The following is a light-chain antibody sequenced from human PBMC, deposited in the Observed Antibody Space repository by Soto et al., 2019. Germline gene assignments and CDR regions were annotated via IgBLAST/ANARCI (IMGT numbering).Light chain of an antibody. CDR2: GAS. V-gene: IGKV3-15*01. CDR3: QQYNNWSPLT. J-gene: IGKJ4*01. Sequence: EIVMTQSPATLSVSPGERATLSCRASQSVSSNLSWYQQKPVQAPRRLIYGASTRATGIPATFSGSGSGTEFSLTISSLQSEDFAVYYCQQYNNWSPLTFGGGTKVEIK. CDR1: QSVSSN.